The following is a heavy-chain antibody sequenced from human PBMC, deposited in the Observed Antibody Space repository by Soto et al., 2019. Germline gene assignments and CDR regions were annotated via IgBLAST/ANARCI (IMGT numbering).Heavy chain of an antibody. D-gene: IGHD1-7*01. CDR2: MNPNRGNT. CDR1: GYTFTSFD. CDR3: ARRGMANYSFYYMDA. Sequence: GASVKVSCKASGYTFTSFDINWVRQATGQGLEWMGWMNPNRGNTVYAQKFRGRVTMTRDTSISTAYLELSGLTSEDTAVYFCARRGMANYSFYYMDAWGRGTTVTVSS. V-gene: IGHV1-8*01. J-gene: IGHJ6*03.